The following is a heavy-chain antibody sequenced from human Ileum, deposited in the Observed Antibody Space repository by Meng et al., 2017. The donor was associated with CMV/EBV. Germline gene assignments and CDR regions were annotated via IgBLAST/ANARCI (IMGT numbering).Heavy chain of an antibody. CDR2: INPSGGST. CDR3: ARRFCSSSSCSLDY. J-gene: IGHJ4*02. CDR1: GYTFTSFY. D-gene: IGHD2-2*01. V-gene: IGHV1-46*01. Sequence: ASLMVSCKASGYTFTSFYIHWVRQPPGQGLEWMGIINPSGGSTNYAQKVQGRVTMTRDTSTSTVYMELSSLRSEDTAVYYCARRFCSSSSCSLDYWGQGTLVTVSS.